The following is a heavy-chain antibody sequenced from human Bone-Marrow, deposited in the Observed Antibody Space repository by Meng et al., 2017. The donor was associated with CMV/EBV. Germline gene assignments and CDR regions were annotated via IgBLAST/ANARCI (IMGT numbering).Heavy chain of an antibody. CDR1: GASISDGGYY. D-gene: IGHD4-11*01. V-gene: IGHV4-31*03. CDR3: ARGRWSTVTYKVYRYFDL. CDR2: IYNRGGT. Sequence: LRLSCIVSGASISDGGYYWSWIRQRPGEGLEWIGYIYNRGGTQYNPFLDSRLTISISDTSKNRFSLKLTSVTAADTAVYYCARGRWSTVTYKVYRYFDLWGRGTLVTVSS. J-gene: IGHJ2*01.